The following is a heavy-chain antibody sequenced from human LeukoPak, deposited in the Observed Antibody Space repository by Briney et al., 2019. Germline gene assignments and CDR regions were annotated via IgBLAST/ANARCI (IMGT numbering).Heavy chain of an antibody. Sequence: ASVKVSRKASGYTFTSYGISWVRQAPGQGLEWMGWISAYNGNTNYAQKLQGRVTMTTDTSTSTAYMELRSLRSDDTAVYYCARKSQGYCSSTSCYENWFDPWGQGTLVTVSS. CDR2: ISAYNGNT. CDR1: GYTFTSYG. J-gene: IGHJ5*02. D-gene: IGHD2-2*01. CDR3: ARKSQGYCSSTSCYENWFDP. V-gene: IGHV1-18*01.